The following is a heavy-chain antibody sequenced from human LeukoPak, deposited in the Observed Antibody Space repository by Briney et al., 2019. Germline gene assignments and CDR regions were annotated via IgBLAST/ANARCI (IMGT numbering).Heavy chain of an antibody. J-gene: IGHJ6*03. Sequence: GGTLRLSCAGSGFTFSSFDRQWVRHATGQGLEGVSSIGSAIDTFSPASLEGPFTLSRDNAKNSLYLQMNSLRAWDTAVYYCARGPHRGKYYFMDVWGKGTPVTVSS. D-gene: IGHD1-1*01. CDR1: GFTFSSFD. CDR3: ARGPHRGKYYFMDV. V-gene: IGHV3-13*01. CDR2: IGSAIDT.